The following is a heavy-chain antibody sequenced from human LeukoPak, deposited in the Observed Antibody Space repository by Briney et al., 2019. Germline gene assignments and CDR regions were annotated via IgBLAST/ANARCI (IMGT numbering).Heavy chain of an antibody. CDR3: ASNYYDSSGYYHDY. CDR1: GYTFTGYY. D-gene: IGHD3-22*01. J-gene: IGHJ4*02. CDR2: INAGNGNT. V-gene: IGHV1-3*03. Sequence: ASVKVSCKASGYTFTGYYMHWVRQAPGQRLEWMGWINAGNGNTKYSQEFQGRVTITRDTSASTAYMELSSLRSEDMAVYYCASNYYDSSGYYHDYWGQGTLVTVSS.